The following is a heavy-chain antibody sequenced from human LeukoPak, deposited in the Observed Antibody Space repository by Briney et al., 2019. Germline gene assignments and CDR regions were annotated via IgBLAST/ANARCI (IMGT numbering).Heavy chain of an antibody. CDR2: IIPILGIA. CDR3: ASESPIRGVKHYGMDV. D-gene: IGHD5-12*01. J-gene: IGHJ6*02. Sequence: SVKVSCKASGGTFSSYAISWVRQAPGQGLEWMGRIIPILGIASYAQKFQGRVTITADKSTSTAYMELSSLRSEDTAVYYCASESPIRGVKHYGMDVWGQGTTVTVSS. CDR1: GGTFSSYA. V-gene: IGHV1-69*04.